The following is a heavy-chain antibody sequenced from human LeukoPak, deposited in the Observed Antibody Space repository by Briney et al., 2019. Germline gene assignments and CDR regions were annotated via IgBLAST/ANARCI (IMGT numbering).Heavy chain of an antibody. V-gene: IGHV3-33*01. CDR1: GFTFSSYG. D-gene: IGHD4-17*01. CDR2: IWSDGNNK. Sequence: GGSLRLSCAASGFTFSSYGMHWVRQAPGKGLQWVAVIWSDGNNKYYADSVKGRFTISRDNAKNSLYLQMNSLRAEDTAVYYCARICGYGDYPSWFDPWGQGTLVTVSS. J-gene: IGHJ5*02. CDR3: ARICGYGDYPSWFDP.